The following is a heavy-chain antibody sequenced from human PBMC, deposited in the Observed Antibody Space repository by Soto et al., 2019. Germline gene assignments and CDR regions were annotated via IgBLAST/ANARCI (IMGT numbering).Heavy chain of an antibody. V-gene: IGHV5-51*01. CDR2: VYPRDSDT. CDR1: GYIFIDYW. Sequence: GESLKISFKAAGYIFIDYWVGWVRQMPGKGLEWMGIVYPRDSDTRYSPSFQGQVTISADRSTGTAFLQWRSLKASDTALYYCARPPLPGYSIHFNSWGQGTLVPVSS. CDR3: ARPPLPGYSIHFNS. J-gene: IGHJ4*02. D-gene: IGHD2-15*01.